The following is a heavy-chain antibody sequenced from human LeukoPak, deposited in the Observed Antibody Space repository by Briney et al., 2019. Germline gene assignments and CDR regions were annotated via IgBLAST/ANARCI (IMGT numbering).Heavy chain of an antibody. J-gene: IGHJ4*02. Sequence: GGSLRLSCAASGFTFSSYAMSWVRQAPGKGLEWVSAISGSGGSTYYADSVKGWFTISRDNSKNTLYLQMNSLRAEDTAVYYCAKGSYYDSSGYATPPVYFDYWGQGTLVTVSS. CDR1: GFTFSSYA. CDR3: AKGSYYDSSGYATPPVYFDY. D-gene: IGHD3-22*01. V-gene: IGHV3-23*01. CDR2: ISGSGGST.